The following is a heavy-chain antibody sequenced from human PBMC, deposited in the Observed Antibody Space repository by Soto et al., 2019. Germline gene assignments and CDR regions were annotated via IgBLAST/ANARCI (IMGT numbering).Heavy chain of an antibody. CDR2: IYSGGST. V-gene: IGHV3-53*01. CDR1: GFTVSSNY. J-gene: IGHJ5*02. CDR3: ARSMGFGELKA. Sequence: GALRLSCAASGFTVSSNYMSWVRQAPGKGLEWVSVIYSGGSTYYADSVKGRFTISRDNSKNTLYLQMNSLRAEDTAVYYCARSMGFGELKAWGQGTLVTVSS. D-gene: IGHD3-10*01.